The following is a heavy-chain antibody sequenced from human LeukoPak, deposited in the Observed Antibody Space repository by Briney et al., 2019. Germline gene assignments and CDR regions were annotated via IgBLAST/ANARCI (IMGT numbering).Heavy chain of an antibody. CDR1: GGSISSSSYY. V-gene: IGHV4-39*01. J-gene: IGHJ5*02. CDR2: IYYSGST. CDR3: ARGRGRGSGRNWFDP. D-gene: IGHD3-10*01. Sequence: PSETLSLTCTVSGGSISSSSYYWGWIRQPPGKGLEWIGSIYYSGSTYYNPSLKSRVTISVDTSKNQFSLKLSSVTAADTAVYYCARGRGRGSGRNWFDPWGQGTLVTVSS.